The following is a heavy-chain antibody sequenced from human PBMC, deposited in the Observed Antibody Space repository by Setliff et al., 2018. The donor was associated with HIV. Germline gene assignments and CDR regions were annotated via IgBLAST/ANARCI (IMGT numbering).Heavy chain of an antibody. D-gene: IGHD6-13*01. J-gene: IGHJ3*02. CDR2: FYETGYT. CDR1: DGSFSDYY. Sequence: SETLSLTCAVYDGSFSDYYWGWIRQSPGKGLEWIGSFYETGYTYYNPSLKSRVTISVDTSKNQFSLKLSSVTAADTAVYYCARDFSSLRDTGCSSSWYRVANAFDIWGQGTMVTVSS. V-gene: IGHV4-34*01. CDR3: ARDFSSLRDTGCSSSWYRVANAFDI.